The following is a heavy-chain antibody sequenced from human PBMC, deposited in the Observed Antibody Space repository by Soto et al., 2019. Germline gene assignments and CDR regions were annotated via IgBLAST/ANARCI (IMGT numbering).Heavy chain of an antibody. Sequence: QVQLQESGPRLVKPSQTLSLTCTVSGGSIITGRYYWSWIRQPPGKGLKWIGYISYSGSTYYNPSLKSRVTISIDTSKSQFSLKLTSVTAADTADYYCASNFGESSWAYFDYWGQGTLVTVSS. J-gene: IGHJ4*02. V-gene: IGHV4-30-4*01. D-gene: IGHD3-10*01. CDR1: GGSIITGRYY. CDR3: ASNFGESSWAYFDY. CDR2: ISYSGST.